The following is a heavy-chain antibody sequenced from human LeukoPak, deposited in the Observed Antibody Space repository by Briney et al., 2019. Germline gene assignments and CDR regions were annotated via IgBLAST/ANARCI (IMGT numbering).Heavy chain of an antibody. D-gene: IGHD6-13*01. J-gene: IGHJ4*02. CDR1: GYTFTDYY. V-gene: IGHV1-2*02. CDR3: ASDIAASGSFDY. CDR2: IDPYSGDT. Sequence: GASVKVSCKASGYTFTDYYIHRVRQAPGQGLVWMGWIDPYSGDTKYAQKIKGRVTMTRDTTISTVYMDLSRLTSDDTAVYFCASDIAASGSFDYWGLGTLVTVSS.